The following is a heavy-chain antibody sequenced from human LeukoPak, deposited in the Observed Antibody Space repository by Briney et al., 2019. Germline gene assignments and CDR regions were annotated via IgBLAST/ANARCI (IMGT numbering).Heavy chain of an antibody. CDR3: ARAVTDYYYYYMDV. Sequence: GGSLRLSCAASGFTFSSYEMNWVRQAPGKGLEWVSYISSSGSTIYYADSVKGRFTISRDNAKNSLYLQMNSLRAEDTAVYYCARAVTDYYYYYMDVWGKGTTVTISS. D-gene: IGHD5-18*01. CDR2: ISSSGSTI. CDR1: GFTFSSYE. V-gene: IGHV3-48*03. J-gene: IGHJ6*03.